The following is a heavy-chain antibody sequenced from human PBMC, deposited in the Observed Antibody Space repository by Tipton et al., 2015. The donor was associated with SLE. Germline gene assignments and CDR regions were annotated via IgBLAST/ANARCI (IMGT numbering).Heavy chain of an antibody. CDR2: TWYDGSNT. Sequence: SLRLSCAASGFTFDDYAMHWVRQAPGKGPEWVAVTWYDGSNTFYADSVKGRFTISRDNAKDTLYLQMNSLRAEDTAVYYCARIHYYGSGSRDYWGQGTLVTVSS. CDR1: GFTFDDYA. V-gene: IGHV3-33*08. D-gene: IGHD3-10*01. CDR3: ARIHYYGSGSRDY. J-gene: IGHJ4*02.